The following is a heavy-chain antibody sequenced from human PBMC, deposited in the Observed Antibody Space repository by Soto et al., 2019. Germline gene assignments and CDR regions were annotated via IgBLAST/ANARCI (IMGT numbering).Heavy chain of an antibody. CDR2: IVGSGSSI. D-gene: IGHD1-26*01. CDR3: AREAYSGSYLDY. Sequence: GGSLRLSCAASGFTFSSSSMNWVRQAPGKGLEWVSYIVGSGSSIYYADSVKGRFTISRDNAKNSLYLQMNSLGDEDTAVYYCAREAYSGSYLDYWGQGTLVTVSS. J-gene: IGHJ4*02. V-gene: IGHV3-48*02. CDR1: GFTFSSSS.